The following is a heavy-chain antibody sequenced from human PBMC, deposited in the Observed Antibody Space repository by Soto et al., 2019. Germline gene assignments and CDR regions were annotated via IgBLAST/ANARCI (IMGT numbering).Heavy chain of an antibody. Sequence: QLQLQESGSGLVKPSQTLSLTCAVSGGSISSGGYSWSWIRQPPGKGLERIGYIYHSGRTYYNPSLSSRVTISVDRSQNQFSLKLIAVTAADTAVYYCAAGGGLTRYYWGQGTLVNVSA. J-gene: IGHJ4*02. D-gene: IGHD1-26*01. CDR3: AAGGGLTRYY. V-gene: IGHV4-30-2*01. CDR1: GGSISSGGYS. CDR2: IYHSGRT.